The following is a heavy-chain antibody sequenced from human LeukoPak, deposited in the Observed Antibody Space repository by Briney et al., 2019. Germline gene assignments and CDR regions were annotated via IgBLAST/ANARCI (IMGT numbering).Heavy chain of an antibody. J-gene: IGHJ4*02. CDR3: ARDGGYGSGSSL. D-gene: IGHD3-10*01. V-gene: IGHV4-59*01. Sequence: PSETLSLTCAVYGGSFSSYYWSWIRQPPGKGLEWIGYIYYSGSTNYNPSLKSRVTISVDTSKNQFSLKLSSVIAADTAVYYCARDGGYGSGSSLWGQGTLVTVSS. CDR1: GGSFSSYY. CDR2: IYYSGST.